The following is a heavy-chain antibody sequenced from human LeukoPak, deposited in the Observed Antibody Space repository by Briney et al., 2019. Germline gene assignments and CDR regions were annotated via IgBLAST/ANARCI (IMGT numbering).Heavy chain of an antibody. J-gene: IGHJ4*02. CDR1: GGSISSYY. V-gene: IGHV4-59*01. CDR2: ISYSGST. D-gene: IGHD3-16*02. Sequence: SETLSLTCTVSGGSISSYYWSWIRQPPGKGLEWFGYISYSGSTNYNPSLTSRVTISVDTSKNQFSLKLSSATAAGTASYYCAKYVWGSYPTFEDYWGQGTLVTVSS. CDR3: AKYVWGSYPTFEDY.